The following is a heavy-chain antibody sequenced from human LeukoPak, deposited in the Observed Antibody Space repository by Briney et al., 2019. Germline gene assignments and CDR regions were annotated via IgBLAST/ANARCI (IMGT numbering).Heavy chain of an antibody. J-gene: IGHJ4*02. CDR3: ARDYDSSGFYDY. CDR1: GFTFSFYI. D-gene: IGHD3-22*01. CDR2: ISSSGSNI. V-gene: IGHV3-21*01. Sequence: GGSLRLSCAASGFTFSFYIMNWVRQAPGKGLDWVSSISSSGSNIYYADSVKGRFTISRDNAKNSLYLQMNSLRAEGTAVYYCARDYDSSGFYDYWGQGTLVTVSS.